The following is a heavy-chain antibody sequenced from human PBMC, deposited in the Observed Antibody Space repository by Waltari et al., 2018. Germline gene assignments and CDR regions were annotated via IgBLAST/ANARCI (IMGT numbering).Heavy chain of an antibody. Sequence: QVQLVQSGAEVKKHGSSVKVACKASGGHLRSYALSWWRQAAGQGLEWMGGIIPIFGTANYAQKFQGRVTITADESTSTAYMELSSLRSEDTAVYYCARGAATLGYFDYWGQGTLVTVSS. CDR3: ARGAATLGYFDY. CDR2: IIPIFGTA. CDR1: GGHLRSYA. D-gene: IGHD6-25*01. J-gene: IGHJ4*02. V-gene: IGHV1-69*12.